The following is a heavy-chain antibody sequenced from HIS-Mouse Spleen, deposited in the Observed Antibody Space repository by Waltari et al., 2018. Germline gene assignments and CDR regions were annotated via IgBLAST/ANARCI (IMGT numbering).Heavy chain of an antibody. V-gene: IGHV4-39*07. CDR3: AREIPYSSSWYDWYFDL. Sequence: QLQLQESGPGLVKPSETLSLTFPVSGGSLRSSRYYWGWIRQPPGKGLEWIGSIYYSGSTYYNPSLKSRVTISVDTSKNQFSLKLSSVTAADTAVYYCAREIPYSSSWYDWYFDLWGRGTLVTVSS. D-gene: IGHD6-13*01. J-gene: IGHJ2*01. CDR2: IYYSGST. CDR1: GGSLRSSRYY.